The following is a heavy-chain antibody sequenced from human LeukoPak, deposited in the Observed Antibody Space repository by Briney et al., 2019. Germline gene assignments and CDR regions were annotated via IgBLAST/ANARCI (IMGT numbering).Heavy chain of an antibody. V-gene: IGHV4-59*08. D-gene: IGHD3-22*01. Sequence: PSETLSLTCAVYGGSFSGYYWSWIRQPPGKGLEWIGYIYYSGSTNYNPSLKSRVTISVDTSKNQFSLKLSSVTAADTAVYYCARSSYYYDSSGYTPAFDYWGQGTLVTVSS. CDR1: GGSFSGYY. CDR2: IYYSGST. CDR3: ARSSYYYDSSGYTPAFDY. J-gene: IGHJ4*02.